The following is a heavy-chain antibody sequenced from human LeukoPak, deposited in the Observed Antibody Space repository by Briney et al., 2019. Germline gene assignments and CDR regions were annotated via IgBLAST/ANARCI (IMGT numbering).Heavy chain of an antibody. D-gene: IGHD1-26*01. V-gene: IGHV3-30*14. CDR1: GFTFSSYA. CDR3: ARDGSYLLFQH. Sequence: GGSLRLSCAASGFTFSSYAMHWVRQAPGKGLEWVAVISYDGSNKYYADSVKGRFTISRDNSKNTLYLQMNSLRAEDTAVYYCARDGSYLLFQHWGQGTLVTVSS. J-gene: IGHJ1*01. CDR2: ISYDGSNK.